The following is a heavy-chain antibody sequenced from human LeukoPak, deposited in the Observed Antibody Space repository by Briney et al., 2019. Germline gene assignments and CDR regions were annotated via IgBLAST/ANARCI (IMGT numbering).Heavy chain of an antibody. J-gene: IGHJ3*02. Sequence: SETLSLTCAVYGGSFSGYYWSWIRQPPGKGLEWIGEINHSGSTNYSPSLKSRVTISVDTSKNQFSLKLSSVTAADTAVYYCARAEKKDAFDIWGQGTMVTVSS. CDR3: ARAEKKDAFDI. CDR1: GGSFSGYY. V-gene: IGHV4-34*01. CDR2: INHSGST.